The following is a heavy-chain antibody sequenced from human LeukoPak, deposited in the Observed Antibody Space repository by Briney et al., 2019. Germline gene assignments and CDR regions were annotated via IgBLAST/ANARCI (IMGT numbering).Heavy chain of an antibody. D-gene: IGHD6-19*01. CDR3: ARASKQWLAPYYFDY. V-gene: IGHV3-13*04. CDR1: GFTFSSYD. J-gene: IGHJ4*01. Sequence: VGSLRLSCAASGFTFSSYDMHWVRQATGKGLEWVSAIGTAGDTYYPGSVKGRFTISRENAKNSLYLQMNSLRAGDTAVYYCARASKQWLAPYYFDYWGHGNLVTVSS. CDR2: IGTAGDT.